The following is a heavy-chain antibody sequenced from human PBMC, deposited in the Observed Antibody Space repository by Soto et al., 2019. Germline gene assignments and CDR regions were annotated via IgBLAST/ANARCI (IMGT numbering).Heavy chain of an antibody. Sequence: PSEALSVTCAVSGGFISSGGYSWSWIRQPPGKGLEYIGYIYHGGSTYYNPSLKSRVTISVDRSKNQFSLKLSSVTAADTAVYYCARVRSGWGIDYWGQGTLVTVS. CDR3: ARVRSGWGIDY. CDR2: IYHGGST. D-gene: IGHD6-19*01. CDR1: GGFISSGGYS. V-gene: IGHV4-30-2*01. J-gene: IGHJ4*02.